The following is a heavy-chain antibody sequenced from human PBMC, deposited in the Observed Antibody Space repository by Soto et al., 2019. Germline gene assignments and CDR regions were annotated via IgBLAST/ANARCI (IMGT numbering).Heavy chain of an antibody. CDR3: ARGLRYFDW. CDR2: IYYSGST. V-gene: IGHV4-59*01. CDR1: GGSITSSY. Sequence: QVQLQESGPGLVKPSETLSLTCTVSGGSITSSYWSWIRQPPGKGLEWIGSIYYSGSTNYNPSLNSRVTISVDTSKNQVSLNLSSVTAADTAVYFCARGLRYFDWWGQGTLVTVSS. J-gene: IGHJ4*02. D-gene: IGHD3-9*01.